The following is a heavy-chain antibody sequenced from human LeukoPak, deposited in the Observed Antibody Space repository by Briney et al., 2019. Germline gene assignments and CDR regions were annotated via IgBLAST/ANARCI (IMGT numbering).Heavy chain of an antibody. Sequence: SGPTLVNPTQTLTLTCTFSGFSLTTSGVGVGWIRQPPGKALEWLALIYWNDDKRYSPSLKSRLTITKDTSKNRVVLSMTNMDPVDTATYYCAHSETRDTYFDYWGQGTLVTVSS. V-gene: IGHV2-5*01. CDR3: AHSETRDTYFDY. CDR2: IYWNDDK. J-gene: IGHJ4*02. CDR1: GFSLTTSGVG. D-gene: IGHD5-24*01.